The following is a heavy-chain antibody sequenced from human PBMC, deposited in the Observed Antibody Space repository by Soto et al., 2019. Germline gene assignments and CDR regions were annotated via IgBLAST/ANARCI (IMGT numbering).Heavy chain of an antibody. D-gene: IGHD3-22*01. CDR1: GDSVSSNSAA. J-gene: IGHJ4*02. CDR3: ARDSQYYYDSSGYYYGRLFDY. V-gene: IGHV6-1*01. CDR2: TYYRSKWYN. Sequence: SQTLSLTCAISGDSVSSNSAAWNWIRQSPSRGLEWLGRTYYRSKWYNDYAVSVKSRITINPDTSKNQFSLQLNSVTPEDTAVYYCARDSQYYYDSSGYYYGRLFDYWGQGTLVTVSS.